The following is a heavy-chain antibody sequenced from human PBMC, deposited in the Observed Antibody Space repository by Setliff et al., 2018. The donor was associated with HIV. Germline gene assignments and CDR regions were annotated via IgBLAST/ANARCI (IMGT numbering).Heavy chain of an antibody. Sequence: SETLSLTCTVSGGSISSYYWSWIRQPPGKGLEWIGYIYYSGSTDYNPSLKSRVTISVDTSKNQFTLNLNSVSAADTAVYYCARDFDYYDSSGPTLCYFDYWGQGTLVTVSS. CDR1: GGSISSYY. CDR2: IYYSGST. CDR3: ARDFDYYDSSGPTLCYFDY. V-gene: IGHV4-59*12. J-gene: IGHJ4*02. D-gene: IGHD3-22*01.